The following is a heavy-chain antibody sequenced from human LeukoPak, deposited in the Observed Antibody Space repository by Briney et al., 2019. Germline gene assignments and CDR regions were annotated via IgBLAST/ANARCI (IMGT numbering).Heavy chain of an antibody. Sequence: ASVKVSCKASGYTFTSYDINWVRQATGQGLEWMGWMNPNSGNTGYAQKFQGRVTITRNTSISTAYMELSSLRSEDTAVYYCARGAMRAAAGTFDPWGQGTLVTVSS. CDR2: MNPNSGNT. D-gene: IGHD6-13*01. CDR1: GYTFTSYD. CDR3: ARGAMRAAAGTFDP. J-gene: IGHJ5*02. V-gene: IGHV1-8*03.